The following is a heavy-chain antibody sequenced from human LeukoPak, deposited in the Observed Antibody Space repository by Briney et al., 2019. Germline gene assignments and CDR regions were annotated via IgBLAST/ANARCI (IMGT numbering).Heavy chain of an antibody. V-gene: IGHV4-30-4*01. CDR3: ARDPRDYYDSSGSDYWYFDL. D-gene: IGHD3-22*01. CDR2: IYYSGST. Sequence: SETLSLTCTVSGGSISSGDYYRSWIRQPPGKGLEWIGYIYYSGSTYYNPSLKSRVTISVDTSKNQFSLKLSSVTAADTAVYYCARDPRDYYDSSGSDYWYFDLWGRGTLVTVSS. J-gene: IGHJ2*01. CDR1: GGSISSGDYY.